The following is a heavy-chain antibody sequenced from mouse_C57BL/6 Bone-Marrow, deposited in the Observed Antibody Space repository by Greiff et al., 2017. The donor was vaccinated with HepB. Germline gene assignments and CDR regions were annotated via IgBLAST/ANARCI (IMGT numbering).Heavy chain of an antibody. V-gene: IGHV1-52*01. CDR3: ARYRDVGAMDY. CDR2: IDPSDSET. CDR1: GYTFTSYW. Sequence: QVQLQQPGAELVRPGSSVKLSCKASGYTFTSYWMHWVKQRPIQGLEWIGNIDPSDSETHYNQKFKDKATLTVDKSSSTAYMQLSSLTSEDSAVYYCARYRDVGAMDYWGQGTSVTVSS. J-gene: IGHJ4*01. D-gene: IGHD3-3*01.